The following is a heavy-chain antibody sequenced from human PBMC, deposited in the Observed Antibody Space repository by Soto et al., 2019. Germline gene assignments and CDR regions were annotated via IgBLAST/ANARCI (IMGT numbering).Heavy chain of an antibody. CDR2: IWYDGSDE. J-gene: IGHJ4*02. V-gene: IGHV3-33*01. D-gene: IGHD6-6*01. CDR1: GFTFRNHG. Sequence: GGSLRLSCEAAGFTFRNHGMHWVRQAPGKGLEWVAVIWYDGSDEYYGDSVKGRFTISRDNSKNTLFLQMNSLRVEDTAMYFCERDIASRRFDYLGQGTLVTVSS. CDR3: ERDIASRRFDY.